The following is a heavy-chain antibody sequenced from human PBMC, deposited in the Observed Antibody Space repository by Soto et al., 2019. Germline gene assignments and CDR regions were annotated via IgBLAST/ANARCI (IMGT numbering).Heavy chain of an antibody. D-gene: IGHD3-3*01. J-gene: IGHJ5*02. CDR2: INAGNGNT. CDR1: GYTFTSYA. V-gene: IGHV1-3*01. CDR3: ALLHYVFWGGYRIPNYNWFDP. Sequence: ASVKVSCKASGYTFTSYAMHWVRQAPGQRLEWMGWINAGNGNTKYSQKFQGRVTITRDTSASTAYMELSSLRSEDTAVYYCALLHYVFWGGYRIPNYNWFDPWGQGTLVTVSS.